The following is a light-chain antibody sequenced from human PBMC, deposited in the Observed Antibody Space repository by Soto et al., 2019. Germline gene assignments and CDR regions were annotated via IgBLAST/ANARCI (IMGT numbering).Light chain of an antibody. Sequence: DIQMTQSPSSLSASVGDRVTITCRVSQSISSYLNWYQQKPGKAPKLLIYAASSLQSGVPSRFSGSGSGTDFTLTISSLQPEYFATYSSQQRYRTPLTFRPGTK. J-gene: IGKJ2*01. CDR2: AAS. CDR1: QSISSY. CDR3: QQRYRTPLT. V-gene: IGKV1-39*01.